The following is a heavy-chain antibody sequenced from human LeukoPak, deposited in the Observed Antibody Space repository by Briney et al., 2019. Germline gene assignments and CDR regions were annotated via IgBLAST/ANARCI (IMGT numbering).Heavy chain of an antibody. CDR1: GFTFSTYN. D-gene: IGHD6-13*01. CDR3: AKDLSSSWFEGLDN. CDR2: ISGTGSST. J-gene: IGHJ4*02. V-gene: IGHV3-48*01. Sequence: GRSLRLSCAASGFTFSTYNMNWVRQAPGKGLEWVSSISGTGSSTYYTDSVKGRFTISRDNAKNSLYLQMNSLRAEDTAVYYCAKDLSSSWFEGLDNWGQGTLVTVSS.